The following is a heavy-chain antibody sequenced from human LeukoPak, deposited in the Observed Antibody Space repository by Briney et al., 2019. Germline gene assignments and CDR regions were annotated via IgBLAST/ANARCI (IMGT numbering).Heavy chain of an antibody. Sequence: GRSLRLSCTASGFTFDDYAMHWVRQVPGKGLDWVSSISWNSRSVDYADSVKGRFIVSRDNAQNSVSLQMNGLRPEDTAFYYCVKDIFRGTYSGFDYWGQGTLVTVSS. J-gene: IGHJ4*02. CDR3: VKDIFRGTYSGFDY. V-gene: IGHV3-9*01. CDR1: GFTFDDYA. D-gene: IGHD1-26*01. CDR2: ISWNSRSV.